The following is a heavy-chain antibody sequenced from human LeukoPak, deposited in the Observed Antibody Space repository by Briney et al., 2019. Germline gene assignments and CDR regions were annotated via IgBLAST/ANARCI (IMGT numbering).Heavy chain of an antibody. D-gene: IGHD3-22*01. CDR3: ARDISSSGYRPIRY. J-gene: IGHJ4*02. Sequence: GGSLRLSCAASGFTFSSYAMHWVRQAPGKGLEWVAVISYDGSNKYYADSVKGRFTISRDNAKNSLYLQMNSLRAEDTAVYYCARDISSSGYRPIRYWGQGTLVTVSS. CDR2: ISYDGSNK. V-gene: IGHV3-30-3*01. CDR1: GFTFSSYA.